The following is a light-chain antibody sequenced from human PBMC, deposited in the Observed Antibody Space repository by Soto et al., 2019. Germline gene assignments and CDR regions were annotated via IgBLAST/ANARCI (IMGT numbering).Light chain of an antibody. CDR3: QHYNSYSEA. V-gene: IGKV1-5*03. Sequence: IQMTQSPSTVSGSVGDRVTITCRASQTISSWLAWYPQKPGKDPKLLIYKASTLKSGVPSRFSGSGSGTEFTLTISSLQPDDFATYYCQHYNSYSEAFGQGTKVAIK. J-gene: IGKJ1*01. CDR1: QTISSW. CDR2: KAS.